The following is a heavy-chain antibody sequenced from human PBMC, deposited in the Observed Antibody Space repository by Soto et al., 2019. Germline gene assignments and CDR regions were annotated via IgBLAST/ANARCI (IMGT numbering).Heavy chain of an antibody. V-gene: IGHV1-2*02. CDR1: GYTFTGYY. CDR2: INPETGGT. CDR3: ARERYEVISDGMDV. Sequence: QVQLVQSGADVKTPGASLRVSCKASGYTFTGYYVHWVREAPGQGLEWMGWINPETGGTSYAQKFQGRVTMSRDTSINTAYLEPSRLRFDDAAVYFCARERYEVISDGMDVWGQGTTVTVSS. D-gene: IGHD2-21*01. J-gene: IGHJ6*02.